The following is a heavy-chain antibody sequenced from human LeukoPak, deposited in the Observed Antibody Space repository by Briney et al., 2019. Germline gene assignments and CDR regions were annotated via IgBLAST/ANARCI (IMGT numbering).Heavy chain of an antibody. V-gene: IGHV1-46*01. J-gene: IGHJ4*02. D-gene: IGHD1-26*01. CDR3: ARGRMGSFDY. CDR2: INPSGGST. CDR1: GYTFXSYG. Sequence: KVSCKASGYTFXSYGISWVRQAPGQGLEWMGTINPSGGSTSYAQKFQGRVTMTRDTSTSTVYMELSSLRSEDTAVYYCARGRMGSFDYWGQGTLVAVSS.